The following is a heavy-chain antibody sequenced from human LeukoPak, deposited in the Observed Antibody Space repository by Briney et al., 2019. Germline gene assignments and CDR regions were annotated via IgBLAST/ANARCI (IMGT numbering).Heavy chain of an antibody. J-gene: IGHJ4*02. CDR1: GLTLRTTW. D-gene: IGHD1-7*01. CDR3: ATARNFRFEY. Sequence: PGGSLRLSCATSGLTLRTTWMHWVRQAPGKGLMWVSRMNGEGTTIDYADSVKGRFTVSRDYAKNTLFLQMNNLRTEDTALYFCATARNFRFEYWGQGSLVTVSS. V-gene: IGHV3-74*01. CDR2: MNGEGTTI.